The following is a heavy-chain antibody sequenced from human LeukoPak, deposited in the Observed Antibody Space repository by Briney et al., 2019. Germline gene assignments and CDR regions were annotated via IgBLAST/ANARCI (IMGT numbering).Heavy chain of an antibody. CDR2: IYYSGST. CDR3: ARGGCSSTSCYHRPPYYYYMDV. V-gene: IGHV4-59*01. CDR1: GGSISSYY. D-gene: IGHD2-2*01. J-gene: IGHJ6*03. Sequence: PSETLSLTCTVSGGSISSYYWSWIRQPPGKGLEWIGYIYYSGSTNYNPSLKSRVTISVDTPKNQFSLKLSSVTAADTAVYYCARGGCSSTSCYHRPPYYYYMDVWGKGTTVTVSS.